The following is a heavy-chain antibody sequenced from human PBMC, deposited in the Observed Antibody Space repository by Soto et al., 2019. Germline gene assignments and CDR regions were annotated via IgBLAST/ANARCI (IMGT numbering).Heavy chain of an antibody. J-gene: IGHJ5*01. V-gene: IGHV3-23*01. Sequence: GGSLRLSCSASGFTLSIYSMSWVLHAPLEGLEWVSAISSSGGNTYYSDYVKGRFTISRDNSKNTLHLQMNSLRAEDTAVYYCATRGRGFYDASGHAWGPGTLLPVSS. D-gene: IGHD5-12*01. CDR2: ISSSGGNT. CDR1: GFTLSIYS. CDR3: ATRGRGFYDASGHA.